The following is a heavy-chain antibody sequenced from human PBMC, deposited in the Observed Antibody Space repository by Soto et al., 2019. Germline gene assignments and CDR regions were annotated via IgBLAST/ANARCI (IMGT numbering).Heavy chain of an antibody. D-gene: IGHD6-19*01. CDR1: GGSISSYY. V-gene: IGHV4-59*08. Sequence: TSETLSLTCTVSGGSISSYYWSWIRQPPGKGLEWIGYIYYSGSTNYNPSLKSRVTISVDTSKNQFSLKLSSVTAADTAVYYCARNEYSSGWFDPVFDYWGQGTLVTVSS. J-gene: IGHJ4*02. CDR2: IYYSGST. CDR3: ARNEYSSGWFDPVFDY.